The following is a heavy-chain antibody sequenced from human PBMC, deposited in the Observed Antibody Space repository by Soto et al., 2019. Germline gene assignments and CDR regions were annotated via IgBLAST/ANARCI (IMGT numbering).Heavy chain of an antibody. J-gene: IGHJ5*02. Sequence: GSLRLSCAASGFTFSSYSMNWVRQAPGKGLEWVSSISSSSSYIYYADSVKGRFTISRDNAKNSLYLQMNSLRAEDTAVYYCARDPSDQLLRPSWFDPWGQGTMVTVSS. CDR3: ARDPSDQLLRPSWFDP. D-gene: IGHD2-2*01. CDR2: ISSSSSYI. V-gene: IGHV3-21*01. CDR1: GFTFSSYS.